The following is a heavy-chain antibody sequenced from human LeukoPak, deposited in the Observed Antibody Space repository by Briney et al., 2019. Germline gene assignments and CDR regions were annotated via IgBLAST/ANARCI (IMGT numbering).Heavy chain of an antibody. Sequence: SETLSLTCTVSGGSISSGSYYWSWIRQPAGKGLEWIGRIYTSGSTNYNPSLKSRVTISVDTSKNQFSLKLSSVTTADTAVYYCARGGYYGSGNDFRFDPWGQGTLVTVSS. CDR2: IYTSGST. J-gene: IGHJ5*02. CDR3: ARGGYYGSGNDFRFDP. V-gene: IGHV4-61*02. CDR1: GGSISSGSYY. D-gene: IGHD3-10*01.